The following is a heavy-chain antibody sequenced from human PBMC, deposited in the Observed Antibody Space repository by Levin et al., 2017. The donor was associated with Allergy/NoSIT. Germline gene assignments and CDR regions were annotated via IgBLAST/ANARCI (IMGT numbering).Heavy chain of an antibody. CDR1: GLSSDIYA. J-gene: IGHJ4*02. CDR2: IRSKPKGGTT. Sequence: PGGSLRLSCTASGLSSDIYAISWFRQAPGKGLEWVGFIRSKPKGGTTEYAASVKGRFTISRDDSTSIAFLQMNSLKTEDTAVYYCCGGGYYDSSDYYLWAFDSWGQGTLVTVSS. D-gene: IGHD3-22*01. CDR3: CGGGYYDSSDYYLWAFDS. V-gene: IGHV3-49*03.